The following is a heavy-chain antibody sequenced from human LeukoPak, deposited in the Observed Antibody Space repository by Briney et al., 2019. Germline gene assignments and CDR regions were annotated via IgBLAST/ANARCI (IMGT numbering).Heavy chain of an antibody. Sequence: PGGSLRLSCAASGFTFSSYAMSWVRQAPGKGLEWVSAISGSGGSTYYADSVKGRFTISRDNSKNTLYLQMNSLRAEDTAVYYCAKVWRGVGTTAVARSYYFDYWGQGTLVTVSS. CDR2: ISGSGGST. CDR3: AKVWRGVGTTAVARSYYFDY. CDR1: GFTFSSYA. D-gene: IGHD3-3*01. V-gene: IGHV3-23*01. J-gene: IGHJ4*02.